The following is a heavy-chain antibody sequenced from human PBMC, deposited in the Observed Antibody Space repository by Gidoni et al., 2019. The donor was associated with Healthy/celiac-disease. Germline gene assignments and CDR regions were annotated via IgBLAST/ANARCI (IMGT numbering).Heavy chain of an antibody. J-gene: IGHJ2*01. CDR3: AREGIAVAGTSLHWYFDL. Sequence: QVQLVQSGAEVKKPGASVKVSCKASGYTFTSSGFSWVRQAPGQGLEWMGWISAYNGNTNYAQKLQGRVTMTTDTSTSTAYMELRSLRSDDTAVYYCAREGIAVAGTSLHWYFDLWGRGTLVTVSS. V-gene: IGHV1-18*04. CDR2: ISAYNGNT. CDR1: GYTFTSSG. D-gene: IGHD6-19*01.